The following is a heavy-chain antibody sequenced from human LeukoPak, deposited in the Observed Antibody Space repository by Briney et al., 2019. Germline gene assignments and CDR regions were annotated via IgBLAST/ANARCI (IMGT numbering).Heavy chain of an antibody. CDR2: IYHSGST. J-gene: IGHJ2*01. CDR3: ARHGFKRYFDWVRYWYFDL. CDR1: GGSISSGGYY. V-gene: IGHV4-30-2*01. D-gene: IGHD3-9*01. Sequence: PSETLSLTCTVSGGSISSGGYYWSWIRQPPGKGLEWIGYIYHSGSTYYNPSLKSRVTISVDRSKNQFSLKLSSVTAADTAVYYCARHGFKRYFDWVRYWYFDLWGRGTLVTVSS.